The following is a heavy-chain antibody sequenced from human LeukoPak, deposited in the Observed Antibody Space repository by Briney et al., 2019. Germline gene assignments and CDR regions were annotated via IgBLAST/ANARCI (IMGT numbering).Heavy chain of an antibody. Sequence: GASVKVSCKASGYTFTSYDINWVRQAPGQGLEWMGWMNPNSGNTGYAQKFQGRVTMTRNTSISTAYMELSSLRSEDTAVYYCARGLSVARWGATRSFAYWGQGTLVTVSS. J-gene: IGHJ4*02. CDR3: ARGLSVARWGATRSFAY. D-gene: IGHD1-26*01. CDR1: GYTFTSYD. V-gene: IGHV1-8*01. CDR2: MNPNSGNT.